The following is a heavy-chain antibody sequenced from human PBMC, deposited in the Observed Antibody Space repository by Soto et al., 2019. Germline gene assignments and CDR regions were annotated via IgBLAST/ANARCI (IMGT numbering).Heavy chain of an antibody. CDR3: ATRGVSLDAFDI. V-gene: IGHV5-10-1*01. CDR1: GYGFTSYL. CDR2: IDPSDSYT. J-gene: IGHJ3*02. Sequence: GESLKISCTGSGYGFTSYLITWVRQMPGKGLEWMGRIDPSDSYTSYSPSFQGHVTISADKSITTAYLQWSSLKASDTAIYYCATRGVSLDAFDIWGQGTMVTVSS. D-gene: IGHD2-21*01.